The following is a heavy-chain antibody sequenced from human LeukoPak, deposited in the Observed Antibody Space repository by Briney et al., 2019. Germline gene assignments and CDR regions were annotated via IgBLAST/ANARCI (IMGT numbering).Heavy chain of an antibody. Sequence: GGSLRLSCAASGFTFSSYWMSWVRQAPGKGLEWVANIKQDGNEKYYVDSVKGRFTISRDNAKNSLYLQMNSLRAEDTAVYYCARDHPNYYDSSGREGGQGTLVTVSS. J-gene: IGHJ4*02. V-gene: IGHV3-7*01. CDR1: GFTFSSYW. D-gene: IGHD3-22*01. CDR3: ARDHPNYYDSSGRE. CDR2: IKQDGNEK.